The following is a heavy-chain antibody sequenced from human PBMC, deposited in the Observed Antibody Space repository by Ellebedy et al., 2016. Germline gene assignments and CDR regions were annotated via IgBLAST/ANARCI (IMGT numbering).Heavy chain of an antibody. V-gene: IGHV5-51*01. Sequence: GESLKISXKCSGYSFTSYWIGWVRQMPGKGLEWMGIIYPGDSDTRYSPSFQGHVTISADKSISTAYLQWSSLQASDTAMYYCARHILTGSFDYWGQGTLVTVSS. CDR1: GYSFTSYW. D-gene: IGHD3-9*01. CDR2: IYPGDSDT. J-gene: IGHJ4*02. CDR3: ARHILTGSFDY.